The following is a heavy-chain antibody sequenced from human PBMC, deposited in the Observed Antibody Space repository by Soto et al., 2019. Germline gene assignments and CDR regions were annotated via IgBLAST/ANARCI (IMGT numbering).Heavy chain of an antibody. CDR1: GYTCTSYP. CDR3: ARDWTHYDSSGPGDY. J-gene: IGHJ4*02. V-gene: IGHV1-3*01. D-gene: IGHD3-22*01. Sequence: ASVKVSCKASGYTCTSYPMHWVRQAPGQRLEWMGWINAGNGDTKYSQKFQGRVTITRDTSASTAYMELSSLRSEDTAVFYCARDWTHYDSSGPGDYWGQGTLVTVSS. CDR2: INAGNGDT.